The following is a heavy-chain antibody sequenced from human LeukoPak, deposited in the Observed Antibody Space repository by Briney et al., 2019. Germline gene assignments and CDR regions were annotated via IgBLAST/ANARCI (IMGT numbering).Heavy chain of an antibody. Sequence: GGSLRLSCAVSGLTFRISGMHWVRQAPGKGLEWVAVISYDGSNKYYADSVKGRFTISRDNAKNSLYLQMNSLRAEDTAVYYCARDRALTLDYWGQGTLVTVSS. CDR2: ISYDGSNK. J-gene: IGHJ4*02. V-gene: IGHV3-30*12. CDR3: ARDRALTLDY. CDR1: GLTFRISG.